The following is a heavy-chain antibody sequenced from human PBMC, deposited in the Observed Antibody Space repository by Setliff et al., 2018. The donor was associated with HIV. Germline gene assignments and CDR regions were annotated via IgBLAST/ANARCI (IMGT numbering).Heavy chain of an antibody. J-gene: IGHJ6*03. D-gene: IGHD2-15*01. CDR3: ARQDDCSGGSCYPEGNYYYYYMDV. V-gene: IGHV4-59*08. Sequence: SETLSLTCTVSGGSISSYYWRWIRQPPGKGLEWIGYIYYSGSTNYNPSLKSRVTISVDTSKDQFSLKLSSVTAADTAVYYCARQDDCSGGSCYPEGNYYYYYMDVWGKGTTVTVSS. CDR1: GGSISSYY. CDR2: IYYSGST.